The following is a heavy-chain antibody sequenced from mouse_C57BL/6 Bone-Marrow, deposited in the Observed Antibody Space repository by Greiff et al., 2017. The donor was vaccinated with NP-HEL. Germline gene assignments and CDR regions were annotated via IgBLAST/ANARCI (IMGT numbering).Heavy chain of an antibody. J-gene: IGHJ4*01. CDR1: GYSITSGYY. V-gene: IGHV3-6*01. CDR2: ISYDGSN. D-gene: IGHD5-5*01. Sequence: VQLQQSGPGLVKPSQSLSLTCSVTGYSITSGYYWNWIRQFPGNKLEWMGYISYDGSNNYNPSLKNRISITRDTSKNQFFLKLNSVTTEDTATYYCARDYLYAMDYWGQGTSVTVSS. CDR3: ARDYLYAMDY.